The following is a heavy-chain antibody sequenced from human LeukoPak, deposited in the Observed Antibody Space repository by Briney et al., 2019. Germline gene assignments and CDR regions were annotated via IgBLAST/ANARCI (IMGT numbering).Heavy chain of an antibody. Sequence: GGSLRLSCAASGFTVSSNYMSWVRQAPGKGLEWVSAISSSGGTTYYADSVKGRFTISRDNSNNTLFLQMNSLRAEDTAAYYCTKKSSGWHAEDYWGQGTLVTVSS. J-gene: IGHJ4*02. D-gene: IGHD6-19*01. CDR2: ISSSGGTT. V-gene: IGHV3-23*01. CDR1: GFTVSSNY. CDR3: TKKSSGWHAEDY.